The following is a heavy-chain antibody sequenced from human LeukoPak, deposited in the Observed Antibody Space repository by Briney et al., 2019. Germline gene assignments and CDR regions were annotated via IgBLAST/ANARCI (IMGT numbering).Heavy chain of an antibody. CDR2: ISGGGGST. J-gene: IGHJ5*02. V-gene: IGHV3-23*01. D-gene: IGHD3-3*01. Sequence: GGSLRLSCAASGFTFSSYAMSWVRQAPGKGLEWVSAISGGGGSTYYADSVKGRFTISRDNSKNTLYLQMNSLRAEDTAVYYCAKDLDDFWSGYYTEDWFDPWGQGTLVTVSS. CDR1: GFTFSSYA. CDR3: AKDLDDFWSGYYTEDWFDP.